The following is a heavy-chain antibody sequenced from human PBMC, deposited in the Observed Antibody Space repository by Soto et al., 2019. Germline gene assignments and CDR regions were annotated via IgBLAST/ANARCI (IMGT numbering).Heavy chain of an antibody. CDR1: GGTFSSYA. V-gene: IGHV1-69*12. Sequence: QVQLVQSGAEVKKPGSSVKVSCKASGGTFSSYAISWVRQAPGQGLEWMGGIIPIFGTANYAQKFQGRVTVTADESTSTGYMEASSLRFEDTAVYYRAGWGRDGYNYRIFDYWGQGTLVTVSS. CDR3: AGWGRDGYNYRIFDY. J-gene: IGHJ4*02. CDR2: IIPIFGTA. D-gene: IGHD5-12*01.